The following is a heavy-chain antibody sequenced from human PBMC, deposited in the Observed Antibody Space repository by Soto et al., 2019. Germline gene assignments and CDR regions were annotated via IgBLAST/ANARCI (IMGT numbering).Heavy chain of an antibody. J-gene: IGHJ4*02. V-gene: IGHV4-39*07. Sequence: SETLSLTCAVSGGSISGSYYYWAWLRQSPGKGPEWIGSVFYTGFTSYNPSLESRVSVSVDTSKSQFSLKLSAVTAEDTALYYCARYDYNYVTYFDYWGQGTLVTVSS. CDR3: ARYDYNYVTYFDY. CDR1: GGSISGSYYY. CDR2: VFYTGFT. D-gene: IGHD5-12*01.